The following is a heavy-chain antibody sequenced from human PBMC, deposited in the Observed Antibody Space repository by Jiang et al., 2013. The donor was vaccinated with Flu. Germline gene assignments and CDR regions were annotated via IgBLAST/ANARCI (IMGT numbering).Heavy chain of an antibody. D-gene: IGHD6-19*01. V-gene: IGHV3-53*01. CDR3: ARGFIAVAGPYFDN. CDR1: GFTVSSNY. J-gene: IGHJ4*02. CDR2: IYSGGST. Sequence: VQLLESGGGLIQSGGSLRLSCAASGFTVSSNYMSWVRQAPGKGLEWLSVIYSGGSTYYADSVKGRFTISRDNSKNTLYLQMNSLRAEDTAVYYCARGFIAVAGPYFDNWGQGILVTVSS.